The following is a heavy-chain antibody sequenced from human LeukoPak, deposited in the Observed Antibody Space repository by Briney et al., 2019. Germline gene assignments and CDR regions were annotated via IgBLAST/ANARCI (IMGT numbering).Heavy chain of an antibody. CDR1: GFTFSTYY. D-gene: IGHD3-22*01. Sequence: QPGGSLRLSCAASGFTFSTYYMHWVRQAPGKGLVWVSRINSGGSNTRYADSVKGRFTISRDNAKNTLYLDLNSLRVEDTAVYYCARAIDSSGHYYGLTWGQGTLVTVSS. J-gene: IGHJ4*02. V-gene: IGHV3-74*01. CDR2: INSGGSNT. CDR3: ARAIDSSGHYYGLT.